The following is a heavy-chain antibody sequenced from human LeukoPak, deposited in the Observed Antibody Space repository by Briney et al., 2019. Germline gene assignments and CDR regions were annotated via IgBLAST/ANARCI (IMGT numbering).Heavy chain of an antibody. CDR3: ARVPTRYVSVWSDAFDI. CDR1: GFTFSSYF. J-gene: IGHJ3*02. CDR2: IKQGGSEK. D-gene: IGHD3-10*02. V-gene: IGHV3-7*01. Sequence: GGSLRLSCAASGFTFSSYFMSWARQAPGKGLEWVANIKQGGSEKYYVDSVKGRFTISRDDANDLLYLQMNSLRSEDTAVYYCARVPTRYVSVWSDAFDIWGQGTMVIVSS.